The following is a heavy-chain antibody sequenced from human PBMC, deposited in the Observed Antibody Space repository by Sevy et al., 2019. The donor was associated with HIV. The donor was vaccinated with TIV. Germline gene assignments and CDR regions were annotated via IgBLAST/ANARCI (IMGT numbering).Heavy chain of an antibody. Sequence: GGSLRLSCAASGFTFSNRGMHWFRQAPGKGLEWVAFIQPDGVEQYSSEYYGDPVKGRFTISRDDSKSILSLEMNSLRPEDTGGYYCAKQIGVGWGTDYWGQGALVTGSS. CDR1: GFTFSNRG. J-gene: IGHJ4*02. V-gene: IGHV3-30*02. CDR3: AKQIGVGWGTDY. D-gene: IGHD3-16*01. CDR2: IQPDGVEQYSSE.